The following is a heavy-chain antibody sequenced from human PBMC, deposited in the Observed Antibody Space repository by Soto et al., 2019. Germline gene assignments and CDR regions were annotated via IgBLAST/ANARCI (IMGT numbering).Heavy chain of an antibody. Sequence: GASLKISCKGSGYTFTSYWISGVRQMPGKGLEWMGRIDPSDSYTNYSPSFQGHVTISADKSISTAYLQWSSLKASDTAMYYCARRLLGNPTAMPIRVEYGMEVLG. CDR3: ARRLLGNPTAMPIRVEYGMEV. J-gene: IGHJ6*02. CDR1: GYTFTSYW. V-gene: IGHV5-10-1*01. D-gene: IGHD5-18*01. CDR2: IDPSDSYT.